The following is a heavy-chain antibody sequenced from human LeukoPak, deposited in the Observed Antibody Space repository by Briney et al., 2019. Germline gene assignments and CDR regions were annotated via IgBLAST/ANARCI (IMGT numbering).Heavy chain of an antibody. D-gene: IGHD4-17*01. Sequence: PGGSLRLSCVASGFTFRSYGIHGVRQAPGKGLEWVAVISYDGSKKYYADSVKGRFTITRDNSKNTLDLQMNSLRAENTAVYYCAKENTVTTFYYHYGLDVWGPGTTVTVSS. CDR3: AKENTVTTFYYHYGLDV. J-gene: IGHJ6*02. V-gene: IGHV3-30*18. CDR1: GFTFRSYG. CDR2: ISYDGSKK.